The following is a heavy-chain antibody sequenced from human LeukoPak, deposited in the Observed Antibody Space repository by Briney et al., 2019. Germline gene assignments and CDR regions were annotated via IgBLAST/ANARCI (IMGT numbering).Heavy chain of an antibody. Sequence: PGGSLRLSCAASGFTFSNYAMSWVRQAPGKGLEYVSAITNSGDSTVYAGSVRGRFTMPRDNSKTSLYLQMNTLRAEDTAIYFCARGTLPYCTAGTCYPLDSWGQGTLVTVSS. CDR3: ARGTLPYCTAGTCYPLDS. CDR2: ITNSGDST. J-gene: IGHJ4*02. V-gene: IGHV3-23*01. CDR1: GFTFSNYA. D-gene: IGHD2-15*01.